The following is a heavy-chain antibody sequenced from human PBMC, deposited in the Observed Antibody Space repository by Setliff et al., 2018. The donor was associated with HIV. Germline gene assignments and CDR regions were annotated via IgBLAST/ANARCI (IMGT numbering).Heavy chain of an antibody. Sequence: GGSLRLSCAASGFTFSAHGMHWVRQAPGKGLEWVSAITGGGDHTYYADSVKGRFTISRDNSRNTVYLQMNGLRADDTAVYYCAKEGSTAVAGYADYFQDWGQGTLVTVSS. J-gene: IGHJ1*01. CDR1: GFTFSAHG. V-gene: IGHV3-23*01. CDR3: AKEGSTAVAGYADYFQD. D-gene: IGHD6-19*01. CDR2: ITGGGDHT.